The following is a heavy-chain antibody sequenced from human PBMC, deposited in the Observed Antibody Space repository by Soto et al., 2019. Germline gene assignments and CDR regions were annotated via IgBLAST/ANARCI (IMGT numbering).Heavy chain of an antibody. Sequence: SETLSLTCSVSGDSLTNSIYYWGWIRQSPVKGLVRIGSLIYGGPTYYSPSLESRGSISADTAKNQFSLRLNSVSAADTAIYFFAPHTSNPSLVTAPVYVDWG. J-gene: IGHJ1*01. CDR2: LIYGGPT. V-gene: IGHV4-39*01. CDR1: GDSLTNSIYY. CDR3: APHTSNPSLVTAPVYVD. D-gene: IGHD2-21*02.